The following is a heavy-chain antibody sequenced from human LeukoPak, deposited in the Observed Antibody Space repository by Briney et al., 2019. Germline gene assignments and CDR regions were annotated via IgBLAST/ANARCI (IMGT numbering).Heavy chain of an antibody. V-gene: IGHV3-30*02. Sequence: PGGSLRLSCAASGFTFSSYGMHWVRQAPGKGLEWVSFIRYDGSNKYYADSVKGRFTISRDNSKNTLYLQMNSLRAEDTAAYYCVKDYDFWSGYYSPTRGYFDYWGQGTLVTVSS. D-gene: IGHD3-3*01. CDR2: IRYDGSNK. CDR3: VKDYDFWSGYYSPTRGYFDY. CDR1: GFTFSSYG. J-gene: IGHJ4*02.